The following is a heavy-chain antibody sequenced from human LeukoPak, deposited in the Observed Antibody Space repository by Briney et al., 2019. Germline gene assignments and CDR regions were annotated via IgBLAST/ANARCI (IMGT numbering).Heavy chain of an antibody. D-gene: IGHD4-17*01. CDR2: ISYDGSNK. Sequence: QAGGSLRLSCAASGFTFSSYAMHWVRQAPGKGLEWVAVISYDGSNKYYADSVKGRFTISRDNSKNTLYLQMNSLRAEDTAVYYCARALGGSMTTVTAGLDYWGQGTLVTVSS. J-gene: IGHJ4*02. CDR3: ARALGGSMTTVTAGLDY. CDR1: GFTFSSYA. V-gene: IGHV3-30*01.